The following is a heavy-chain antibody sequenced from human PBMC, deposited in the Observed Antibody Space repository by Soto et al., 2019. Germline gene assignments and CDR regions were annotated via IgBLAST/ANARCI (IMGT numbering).Heavy chain of an antibody. CDR2: IFHSGNT. J-gene: IGHJ2*01. CDR3: ARRVYGDWYFDL. Sequence: QVQLQESGPGLVKPSGTLSLTCAVSGGSISSSNWWSWVRQPPGKGLEWIGEIFHSGNTNYHPSPKSRVTISVDKSNNRFSLKLSSVTAADTAVYYCARRVYGDWYFDLWGRGTLVTVSS. V-gene: IGHV4-4*02. CDR1: GGSISSSNW. D-gene: IGHD3-10*01.